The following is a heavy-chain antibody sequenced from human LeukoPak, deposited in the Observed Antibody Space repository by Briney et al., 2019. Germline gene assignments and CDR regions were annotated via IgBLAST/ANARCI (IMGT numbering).Heavy chain of an antibody. D-gene: IGHD3-3*01. CDR2: IIPIFGTA. V-gene: IGHV1-69*05. J-gene: IGHJ6*03. CDR1: GGTFTSYA. CDR3: ARDGGSYYDFWSGYRVLGFYYYYMDV. Sequence: ASVKVSCKASGGTFTSYAISWVRQAPGQGLEWRGGIIPIFGTANYAQKFQGRVTITTDESTSTAYMELSSLRSEDTAVYYCARDGGSYYDFWSGYRVLGFYYYYMDVWGKGTTVTVSS.